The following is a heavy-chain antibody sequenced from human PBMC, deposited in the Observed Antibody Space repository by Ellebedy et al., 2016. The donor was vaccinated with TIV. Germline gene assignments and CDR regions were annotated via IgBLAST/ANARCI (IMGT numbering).Heavy chain of an antibody. D-gene: IGHD6-13*01. CDR1: GYTFTSYG. Sequence: ASVKVSXXASGYTFTSYGISWMRQAPRQGLEWMGWISAYNGNTNYAQKLQGRVTMTTDTSTSTAYMELRSLRSEDTAVYYCARGKAEEQQLVYYYYGMDVWGQGTTVTVSS. J-gene: IGHJ6*02. CDR3: ARGKAEEQQLVYYYYGMDV. CDR2: ISAYNGNT. V-gene: IGHV1-18*01.